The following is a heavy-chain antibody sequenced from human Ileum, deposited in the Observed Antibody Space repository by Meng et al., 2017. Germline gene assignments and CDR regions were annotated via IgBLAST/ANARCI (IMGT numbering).Heavy chain of an antibody. D-gene: IGHD4-17*01. CDR1: GFIFSSYG. CDR3: ARYGLPYGMDV. J-gene: IGHJ6*02. Sequence: GESLKISCAVSGFIFSSYGMGWVRQAPGKGLEWVSYIKPDGSAKQYVDFVKGRFTISRDNAKNSLYLQMNSLRGDDTAVYYCARYGLPYGMDVWGQGTTVTVSS. CDR2: IKPDGSAK. V-gene: IGHV3-7*01.